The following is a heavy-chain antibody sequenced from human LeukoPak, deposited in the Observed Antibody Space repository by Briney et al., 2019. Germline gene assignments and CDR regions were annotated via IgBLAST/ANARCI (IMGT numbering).Heavy chain of an antibody. CDR1: GGSLSSYY. Sequence: SETLSLTCTVSGGSLSSYYWSWIRQPPGKGLEWIGYIYYSWSTNYNPSLKSLVTMSVDTSKNQFSLKLSSVTAADTAVYHCARQGSDCSGGSCYYYYFDYWGQGTLVTVSS. D-gene: IGHD2-15*01. V-gene: IGHV4-59*08. J-gene: IGHJ4*02. CDR2: IYYSWST. CDR3: ARQGSDCSGGSCYYYYFDY.